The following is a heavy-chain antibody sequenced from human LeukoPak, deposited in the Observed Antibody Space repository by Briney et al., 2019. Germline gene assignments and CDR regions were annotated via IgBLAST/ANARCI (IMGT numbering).Heavy chain of an antibody. D-gene: IGHD4-17*01. Sequence: PSETLSLTCAVYGGSFSGYYWSWIRQPPGKGLEWIGEINHSGSTNYNPSLKSRVTISVDTSKNQFSLKLSPVTAADTAVYYCAREVTTVSSFDYWGQGTLVTVSS. CDR2: INHSGST. V-gene: IGHV4-34*01. CDR3: AREVTTVSSFDY. J-gene: IGHJ4*02. CDR1: GGSFSGYY.